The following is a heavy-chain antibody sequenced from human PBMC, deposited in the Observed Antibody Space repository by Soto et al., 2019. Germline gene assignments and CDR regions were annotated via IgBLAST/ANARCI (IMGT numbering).Heavy chain of an antibody. D-gene: IGHD6-13*01. CDR1: GGSFRNYY. V-gene: IGHV4-34*01. J-gene: IGHJ5*02. CDR3: TRAERFPRSWFDP. Sequence: PSETLSLTCGVYGGSFRNYYWIWVRQPPGKGLEWIGEVNHSGEATYNPSLQSRVTISLDTSNNHFSLKMTSLTDADTALYFGTRAERFPRSWFDPWGQGTQVTVSS. CDR2: VNHSGEA.